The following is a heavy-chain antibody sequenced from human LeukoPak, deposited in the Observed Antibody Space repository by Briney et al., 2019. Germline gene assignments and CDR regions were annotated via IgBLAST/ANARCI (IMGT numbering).Heavy chain of an antibody. CDR2: ISGSGGST. Sequence: GGSLRLSCAASGFTFSSYAMSRVRQAPGKGLEWVSAISGSGGSTYYADSVKGRFTISRDNSKNTLYLQMNSLRAEDTAVYYCAKNPAGLPVGGFNYWGQGTLVTVSS. CDR3: AKNPAGLPVGGFNY. J-gene: IGHJ4*02. CDR1: GFTFSSYA. D-gene: IGHD3-16*01. V-gene: IGHV3-23*01.